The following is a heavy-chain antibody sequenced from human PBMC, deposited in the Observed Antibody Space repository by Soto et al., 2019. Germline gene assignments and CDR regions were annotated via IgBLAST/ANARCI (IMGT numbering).Heavy chain of an antibody. CDR3: ARDVVVAVAGTDYYYYGMDV. CDR1: GYTFTGYY. Sequence: ASVKVSCKASGYTFTGYYMHWVRQAPGQGLEWMGWINPNSGGTNYAQKFQGWVTMTRDTSISTAYMELSRLRSDDTAVYYCARDVVVAVAGTDYYYYGMDVWGQGTTVTSP. CDR2: INPNSGGT. J-gene: IGHJ6*02. V-gene: IGHV1-2*04. D-gene: IGHD6-19*01.